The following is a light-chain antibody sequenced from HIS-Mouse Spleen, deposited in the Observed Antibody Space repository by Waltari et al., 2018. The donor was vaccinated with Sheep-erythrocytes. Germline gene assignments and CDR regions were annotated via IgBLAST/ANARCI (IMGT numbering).Light chain of an antibody. CDR2: RNN. V-gene: IGLV1-47*01. CDR3: AAWDDSLSGNWV. CDR1: SSNIGSNY. Sequence: QSVLTQPPSASGTPGQRVTISCSGSSSNIGSNYVYWYQQLPGTAPKLLIYRNNQRPSGCPDRFSGSKSGTSASLAISGLRSEDEAEYYCAAWDDSLSGNWVFGGGTKLTVL. J-gene: IGLJ3*02.